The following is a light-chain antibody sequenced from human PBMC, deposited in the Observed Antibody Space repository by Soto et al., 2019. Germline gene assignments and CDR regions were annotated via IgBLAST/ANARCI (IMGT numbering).Light chain of an antibody. Sequence: DIQLTQSPSFLSASVGDRVTITCRASQGINSYLAWYQQKPGKAPKLLISVASTLQSGVPSRFSGSGSGTEFTLTISSLQPEDCATYYCQQLYSFPYTFGQGTRLEIK. CDR3: QQLYSFPYT. CDR1: QGINSY. V-gene: IGKV1-9*01. CDR2: VAS. J-gene: IGKJ2*01.